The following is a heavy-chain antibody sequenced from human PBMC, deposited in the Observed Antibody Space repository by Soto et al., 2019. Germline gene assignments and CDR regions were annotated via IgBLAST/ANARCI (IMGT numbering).Heavy chain of an antibody. CDR1: GFSLSTSGMC. V-gene: IGHV2-70*01. CDR3: ARIPPSSYYDFWSGYYTPGYYYGMDV. D-gene: IGHD3-3*01. Sequence: YGPTLVNPSQTLTLTCTFSGFSLSTSGMCVSWIRQPPGKALEWLALIDWDDDKYYSTSLKTRLTISKDTSKNQVVLTMTNMDPVDTATYYCARIPPSSYYDFWSGYYTPGYYYGMDVWGQGTTVTVSS. CDR2: IDWDDDK. J-gene: IGHJ6*02.